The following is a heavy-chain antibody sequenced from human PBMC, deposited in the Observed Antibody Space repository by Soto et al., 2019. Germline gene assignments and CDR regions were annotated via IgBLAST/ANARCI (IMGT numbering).Heavy chain of an antibody. Sequence: QVQLQESGPGLVKPSQTLSLTCTVSGGSISSGDYYWSWIRQPPGKGLEWIGYIYYSGSTYYNPSPQSRVTISVDTSRNQFSLKLSSVTAADTAVYYCARAATMVRGGGMDVWGQGTTVTVSS. CDR3: ARAATMVRGGGMDV. CDR1: GGSISSGDYY. D-gene: IGHD3-10*01. V-gene: IGHV4-30-4*01. CDR2: IYYSGST. J-gene: IGHJ6*02.